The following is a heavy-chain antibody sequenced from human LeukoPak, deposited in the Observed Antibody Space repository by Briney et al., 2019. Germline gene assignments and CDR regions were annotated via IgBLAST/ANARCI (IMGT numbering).Heavy chain of an antibody. CDR3: ARDPSLRYFDWFLGY. J-gene: IGHJ4*02. V-gene: IGHV3-30-3*01. CDR2: ISYDGSNK. CDR1: GFTFSSYA. D-gene: IGHD3-9*01. Sequence: GGSLRLSCAASGFTFSSYAMHWVRQAPGKGLEWVAVISYDGSNKYYADSVKGRFTISRDNSKNTLYLQMNSLRAEDTAVYYCARDPSLRYFDWFLGYWGQGTLVTVSS.